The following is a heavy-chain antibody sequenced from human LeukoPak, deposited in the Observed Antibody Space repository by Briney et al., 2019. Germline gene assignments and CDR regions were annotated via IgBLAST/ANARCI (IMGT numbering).Heavy chain of an antibody. V-gene: IGHV1-2*02. Sequence: GASVKVSCKASGYTFTGYYMHWVRQAPGQGLEWMGWINPNSGGTNYAQKFQGRVTMTRDTSTSTAYMELSRLRSDDTAVYYCAAKSRLTMVRGGDLPTLDYWGQGTLVTVSS. D-gene: IGHD3-10*01. CDR1: GYTFTGYY. J-gene: IGHJ4*02. CDR2: INPNSGGT. CDR3: AAKSRLTMVRGGDLPTLDY.